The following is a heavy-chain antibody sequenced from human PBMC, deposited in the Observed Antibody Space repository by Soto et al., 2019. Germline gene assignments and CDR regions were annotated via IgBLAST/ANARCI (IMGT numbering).Heavy chain of an antibody. J-gene: IGHJ6*02. CDR1: GFTFSSYS. D-gene: IGHD6-6*01. V-gene: IGHV3-21*01. Sequence: GALRLSCAASGFTFSSYSMNWVRQAPGKGLEWVSSISSSSSYIYYADSVKGRFTISRDNAKNSLYLQMNSLRAEDTAVYYCARDQSSSILDYYYGMDVWGQGTTVTVSS. CDR2: ISSSSSYI. CDR3: ARDQSSSILDYYYGMDV.